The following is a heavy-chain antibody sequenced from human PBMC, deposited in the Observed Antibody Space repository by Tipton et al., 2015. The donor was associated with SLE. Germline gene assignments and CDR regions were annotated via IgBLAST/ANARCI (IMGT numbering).Heavy chain of an antibody. CDR2: IYSGGST. Sequence: SLRLSCAASGFTVSSNYMSWVRQAPGKGLEWVSVIYSGGSTYYAGSVKGRFTISRDNSKNTLYLQMNSLRAEDTAVYYCARDRGSGWFDFDYWGQGTLVTVSS. J-gene: IGHJ4*02. CDR1: GFTVSSNY. D-gene: IGHD6-19*01. V-gene: IGHV3-53*05. CDR3: ARDRGSGWFDFDY.